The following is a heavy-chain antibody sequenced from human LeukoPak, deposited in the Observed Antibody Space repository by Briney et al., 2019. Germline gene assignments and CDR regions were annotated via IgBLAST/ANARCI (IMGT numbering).Heavy chain of an antibody. V-gene: IGHV1-18*01. CDR3: ARTEDTAMASRYYYYYMDV. CDR1: GYIFTSYG. D-gene: IGHD5-18*01. J-gene: IGHJ6*03. CDR2: ISAYNGNR. Sequence: ASVKVSCKASGYIFTSYGISWVRQAPGQGLEWMGWISAYNGNRNYAQKVQGRVTMTTDTSTRTAYMELRSLRSDDTAVYYCARTEDTAMASRYYYYYMDVWGKGTTVTVSS.